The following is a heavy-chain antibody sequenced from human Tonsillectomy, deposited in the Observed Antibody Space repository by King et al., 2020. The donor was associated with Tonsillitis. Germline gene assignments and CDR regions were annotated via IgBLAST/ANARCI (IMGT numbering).Heavy chain of an antibody. J-gene: IGHJ4*02. V-gene: IGHV4-59*01. CDR2: IDYRGST. CDR1: GGSLSSYF. CDR3: ARGVAAAVKF. Sequence: VQLQESGPGLVKPSETLSLTCAVSGGSLSSYFWHWIRQPPGQRLEWIGYIDYRGSTNYNPSLKSRLTISVDTPSNQFSLQLSSATAADTAVYYCARGVAAAVKFWGQGTLVTVSS. D-gene: IGHD6-13*01.